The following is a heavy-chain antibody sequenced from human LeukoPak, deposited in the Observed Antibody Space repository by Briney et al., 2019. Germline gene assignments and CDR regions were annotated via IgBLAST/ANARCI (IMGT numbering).Heavy chain of an antibody. J-gene: IGHJ4*02. Sequence: PGGSLRLSCSASGFTFSNYAMSWVRQAPGKGLEWVSDIGGSGLNTYYADSVKGRFTISRDNSKNTLYLQMNSLRAEDTAVYFCSKDRYGAVPTTGVDNWGQGTLVTVSS. CDR1: GFTFSNYA. V-gene: IGHV3-23*01. CDR2: IGGSGLNT. D-gene: IGHD4-23*01. CDR3: SKDRYGAVPTTGVDN.